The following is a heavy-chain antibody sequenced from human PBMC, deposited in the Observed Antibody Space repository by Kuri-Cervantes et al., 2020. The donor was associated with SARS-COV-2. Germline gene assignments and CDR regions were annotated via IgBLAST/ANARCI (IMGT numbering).Heavy chain of an antibody. V-gene: IGHV1-69*05. CDR1: GGTFSSYA. J-gene: IGHJ4*02. D-gene: IGHD2-2*01. Sequence: SVKVSCKASGGTFSSYAISWVRQAPGQGLEWMGGIIPIFGTATYAQKFQGRVTITTDDSTSTAYMELSSLRSEDTAVYYCGRGPAAIITPYFDYWGQGTLVTVSS. CDR2: IIPIFGTA. CDR3: GRGPAAIITPYFDY.